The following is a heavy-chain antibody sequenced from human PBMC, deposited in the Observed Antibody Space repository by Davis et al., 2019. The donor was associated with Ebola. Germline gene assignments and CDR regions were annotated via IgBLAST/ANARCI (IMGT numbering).Heavy chain of an antibody. CDR1: GGSISSSNW. J-gene: IGHJ6*02. Sequence: SETLSLTCAVSGGSISSSNWWSWVRQPPGKGLEWIGEIYHSGSTNYNPSLKSRVTISVDKSKNQFSLKLSSVTAADTAVYYCAGAYCSSTSCKLYYYYGMDVWGQGTTVTVSS. CDR2: IYHSGST. CDR3: AGAYCSSTSCKLYYYYGMDV. D-gene: IGHD2-2*01. V-gene: IGHV4-4*02.